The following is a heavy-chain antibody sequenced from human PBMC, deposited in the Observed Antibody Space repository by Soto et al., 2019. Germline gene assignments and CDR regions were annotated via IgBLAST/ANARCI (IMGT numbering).Heavy chain of an antibody. D-gene: IGHD5-12*01. CDR1: GFTFSSYS. J-gene: IGHJ3*02. CDR2: ISSSSSTI. Sequence: GGSLRLSCAASGFTFSSYSMNWVRQAPGKGLEWVSYISSSSSTIYYADSVKGRFTISRDNAKNSLYLQMNSLRAEDTAVYYCARDQVSGYDDAFDIWGQGTMVTVSS. V-gene: IGHV3-48*01. CDR3: ARDQVSGYDDAFDI.